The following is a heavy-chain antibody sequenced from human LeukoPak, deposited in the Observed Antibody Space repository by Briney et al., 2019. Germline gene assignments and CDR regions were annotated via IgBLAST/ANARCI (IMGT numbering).Heavy chain of an antibody. Sequence: GESLKISCNGFGYRFSSYWIGWVRQMPRKGLDWMGIMYPGDSDTRYSPSFQGQVTISADKSISTAYVEWSSLQASDTAMYYCARSDSDYGGYFDHWGQGTLVTVSS. CDR1: GYRFSSYW. CDR2: MYPGDSDT. D-gene: IGHD5-12*01. CDR3: ARSDSDYGGYFDH. J-gene: IGHJ4*02. V-gene: IGHV5-51*01.